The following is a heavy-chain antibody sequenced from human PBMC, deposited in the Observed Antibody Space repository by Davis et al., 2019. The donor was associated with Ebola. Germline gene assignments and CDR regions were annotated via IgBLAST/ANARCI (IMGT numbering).Heavy chain of an antibody. CDR2: IYSGGST. Sequence: GESLKISCAASGFTVSSNYMSWVRQAPGKGLEWVSVIYSGGSTYYADSVKGRFTISRDNSKNKLYLQMNSLRAEDTAVYYCARDRSYYGMDVWGQGTTVTVSS. CDR3: ARDRSYYGMDV. V-gene: IGHV3-53*01. J-gene: IGHJ6*02. CDR1: GFTVSSNY.